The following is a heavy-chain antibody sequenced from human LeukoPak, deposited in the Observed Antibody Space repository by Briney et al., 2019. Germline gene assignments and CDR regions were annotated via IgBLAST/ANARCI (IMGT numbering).Heavy chain of an antibody. V-gene: IGHV4-30-2*01. Sequence: SQTLSLTCTVSGGSISSGGYYWSWIRQPPGKGLEWIGYIYHSGSTYYNPSLKSRVTMSVDRSKNQFSLKLSSVTAADTAVYYCARGVVGLGYYYYMDVWGKGTTVTVSS. CDR2: IYHSGST. J-gene: IGHJ6*03. D-gene: IGHD2-21*01. CDR3: ARGVVGLGYYYYMDV. CDR1: GGSISSGGYY.